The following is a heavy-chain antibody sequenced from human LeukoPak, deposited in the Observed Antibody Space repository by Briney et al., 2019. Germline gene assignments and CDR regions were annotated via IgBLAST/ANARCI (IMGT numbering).Heavy chain of an antibody. CDR1: AFTFSDYS. CDR2: ISGRSSTI. Sequence: GGSLRLSCAASAFTFSDYSMNWVRQAPGKGLGWISYISGRSSTIYYADSVKGRFTISRDNAKNSMYLQMNSLRAEDTAVYYCARDRIKSGSYYFDYWGQGTLVTVSS. V-gene: IGHV3-48*01. J-gene: IGHJ4*02. D-gene: IGHD1-26*01. CDR3: ARDRIKSGSYYFDY.